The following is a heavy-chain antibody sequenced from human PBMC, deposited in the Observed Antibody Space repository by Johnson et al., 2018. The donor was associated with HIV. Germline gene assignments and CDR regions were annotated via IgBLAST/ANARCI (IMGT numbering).Heavy chain of an antibody. J-gene: IGHJ3*02. CDR1: GFTFSTYD. CDR2: ISYDGSNK. CDR3: ARDRRGAPIDDAFDI. D-gene: IGHD1-26*01. Sequence: QVQLVESGGGVVQPGRSLRLSCAASGFTFSTYDMHWVRQAPGKGLEWVAIISYDGSNKYYADSVKGRFTISRDNSKNTLYLQMNSLRAEDTAVYYCARDRRGAPIDDAFDIWGQGTMVTLSS. V-gene: IGHV3-30*03.